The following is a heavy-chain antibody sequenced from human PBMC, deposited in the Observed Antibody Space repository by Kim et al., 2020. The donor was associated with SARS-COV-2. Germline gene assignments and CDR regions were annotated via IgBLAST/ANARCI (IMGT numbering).Heavy chain of an antibody. J-gene: IGHJ3*02. D-gene: IGHD4-17*01. V-gene: IGHV1-69*13. Sequence: SVKVSCKASGGTLSSFAISWVRQAPGQGLEWMGGIIPIFATANYAQKFLGRVTITADESTSTAYMELSSLRSEDTAMYFCARGQGDYGDSPGAFDIWGQ. CDR2: IIPIFATA. CDR3: ARGQGDYGDSPGAFDI. CDR1: GGTLSSFA.